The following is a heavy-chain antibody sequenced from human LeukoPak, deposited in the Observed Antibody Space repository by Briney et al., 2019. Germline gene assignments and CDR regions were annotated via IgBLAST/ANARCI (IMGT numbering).Heavy chain of an antibody. V-gene: IGHV1-18*01. CDR1: GYTFTSYG. J-gene: IGHJ3*02. CDR3: ARGFTYYYDPDGAFDI. CDR2: ISAYNGNT. D-gene: IGHD3-22*01. Sequence: GASVKVSCKASGYTFTSYGISWVRQAPGQGLEWMGWISAYNGNTNYAQKLQGRVTMTTDTSTSTAYMELRSLRSDDTAVYYCARGFTYYYDPDGAFDIWGQGTIVTVSS.